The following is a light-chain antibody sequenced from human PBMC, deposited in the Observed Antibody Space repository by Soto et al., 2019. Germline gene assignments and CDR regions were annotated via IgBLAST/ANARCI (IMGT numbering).Light chain of an antibody. J-gene: IGKJ4*01. V-gene: IGKV3-20*01. CDR2: DTS. CDR1: QSVSSSS. CDR3: KQYVSSPLT. Sequence: EIVLTQSPGTLSLSPGERATLSCRASQSVSSSSLAWYQQKPGQAHRLLIYDTSSRATGIQDRFSGSGSGTDFTLTISRLEPEDFAVYYCKQYVSSPLTFGGGTKVDI.